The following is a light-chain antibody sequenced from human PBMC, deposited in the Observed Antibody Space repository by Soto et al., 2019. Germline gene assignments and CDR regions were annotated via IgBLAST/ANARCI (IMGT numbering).Light chain of an antibody. CDR3: QQYGTYWT. CDR1: QSVSRIH. V-gene: IGKV3-20*01. J-gene: IGKJ4*01. Sequence: EIVLTQSPGTLSLSPGERATLSCRASQSVSRIHLAWYQQKPGQAPRLLIYAASDRATGIPDRFSGSGSGTDFTLTISRLEPEDFAVYYCQQYGTYWTFGGGTKVEIK. CDR2: AAS.